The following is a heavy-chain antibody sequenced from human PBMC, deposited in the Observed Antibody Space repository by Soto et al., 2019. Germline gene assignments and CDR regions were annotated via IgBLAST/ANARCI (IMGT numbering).Heavy chain of an antibody. CDR3: AKLVRY. CDR1: GFTFSSHS. V-gene: IGHV3-23*01. Sequence: EVQLLETGGGLVAPGGSLRLSCAASGFTFSSHSMSWVRQAPGKGLEWVSSISGSGDETHYADSVKGRFTISRDNSKNTLYVQMNSLRAEDTAVYYCAKLVRYWGEGTLVTVSS. D-gene: IGHD2-8*02. J-gene: IGHJ4*02. CDR2: ISGSGDET.